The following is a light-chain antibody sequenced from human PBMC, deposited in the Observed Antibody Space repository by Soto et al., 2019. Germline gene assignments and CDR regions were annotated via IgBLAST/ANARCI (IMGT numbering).Light chain of an antibody. V-gene: IGKV3-15*01. CDR2: GAS. CDR1: QSVSSN. J-gene: IGKJ5*01. Sequence: EIVMTQSPATLSVSPGERATLSCRASQSVSSNLAWYQQKPGQAPRLLIYGASTRATGIPARFSGSGSGTEFTLTISSLQSEDFEIYYCQQYNNWPITVGQGTRLEIK. CDR3: QQYNNWPIT.